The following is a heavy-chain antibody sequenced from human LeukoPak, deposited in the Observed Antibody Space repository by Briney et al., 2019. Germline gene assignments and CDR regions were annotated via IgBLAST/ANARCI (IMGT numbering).Heavy chain of an antibody. CDR3: ARDFWADDNLFDP. D-gene: IGHD3-3*01. CDR1: GYTSTTYG. V-gene: IGHV1-18*01. Sequence: VASVKVSCKASGYTSTTYGITWVRQAPGQGLEWMGWISAHSGNTNYAQKFQGRVTMTTDTSTSIVYMELRSLRSDDTAVYYCARDFWADDNLFDPWGQGTLVTVSS. J-gene: IGHJ5*02. CDR2: ISAHSGNT.